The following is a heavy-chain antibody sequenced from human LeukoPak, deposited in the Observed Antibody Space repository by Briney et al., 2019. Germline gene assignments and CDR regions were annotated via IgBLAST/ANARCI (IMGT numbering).Heavy chain of an antibody. CDR2: IYHSGST. J-gene: IGHJ6*03. D-gene: IGHD3-9*01. V-gene: IGHV4-39*07. Sequence: PSETLSLTCTVSGGSISSSSYYWDWIRQPPGKGLEWIGSIYHSGSTYYNPSLKSRVTISVDTSKNQFSLKLSSVTAADTAVYYCARAVQAGYFDWLPSSSYYYYMDVWGKGTTVTVSS. CDR3: ARAVQAGYFDWLPSSSYYYYMDV. CDR1: GGSISSSSYY.